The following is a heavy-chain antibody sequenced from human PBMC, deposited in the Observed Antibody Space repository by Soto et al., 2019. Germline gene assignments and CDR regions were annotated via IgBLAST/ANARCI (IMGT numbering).Heavy chain of an antibody. V-gene: IGHV1-2*04. CDR2: INPNSGGT. J-gene: IGHJ5*02. Sequence: ASVKVSCKASGYTFTGYYMHWVRQAPGQGPEWMGWINPNSGGTNYAQKFQGWVTMTRDTSISTAYMELSRLRSDDTAVYYCARDTGGAVAGTGWFDPWGQGTLVTVSS. CDR3: ARDTGGAVAGTGWFDP. CDR1: GYTFTGYY. D-gene: IGHD6-19*01.